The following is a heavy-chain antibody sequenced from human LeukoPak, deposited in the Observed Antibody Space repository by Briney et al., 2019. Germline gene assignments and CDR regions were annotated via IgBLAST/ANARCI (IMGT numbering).Heavy chain of an antibody. CDR3: ANDLAGMITFGGVIVPCY. Sequence: GGSLRLSCAASGFTFSSYAMSWVRQAPGKGLEWVSAISGSGGSTYYADSVKGRFTISRDNSKNTLYLQMNSLRAEDTAVCYCANDLAGMITFGGVIVPCYWGQGTLVTVSS. CDR1: GFTFSSYA. J-gene: IGHJ4*02. D-gene: IGHD3-16*02. V-gene: IGHV3-23*01. CDR2: ISGSGGST.